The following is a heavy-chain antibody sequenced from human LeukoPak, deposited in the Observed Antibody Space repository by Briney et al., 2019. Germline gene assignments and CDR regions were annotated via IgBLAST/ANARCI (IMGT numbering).Heavy chain of an antibody. CDR2: INHSGST. Sequence: SETLSLTCAVYGGSFSGYYWSWIRQPPGKGLEWIGEINHSGSTNYNPSLKSRVTISVDTSKNQFSLKLSSVTAADTAVYYCARVSPLSVVVPAAILGAFDIWGQGTMVTVSS. J-gene: IGHJ3*02. CDR1: GGSFSGYY. D-gene: IGHD2-2*02. CDR3: ARVSPLSVVVPAAILGAFDI. V-gene: IGHV4-34*01.